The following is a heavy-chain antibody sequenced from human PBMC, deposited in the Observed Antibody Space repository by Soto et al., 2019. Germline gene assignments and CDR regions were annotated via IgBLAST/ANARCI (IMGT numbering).Heavy chain of an antibody. V-gene: IGHV4-59*01. CDR3: ARGRDGYNTHFDY. CDR1: GGSISSYH. J-gene: IGHJ4*02. Sequence: SETLSLTCTVSGGSISSYHWSWIRQPPGKGLEWIGYIYYSGSTNYNPSLKSRVTISVDTSKNQFSLKLSSVTAADTAVYYCARGRDGYNTHFDYWGQGTLVTVSS. D-gene: IGHD5-12*01. CDR2: IYYSGST.